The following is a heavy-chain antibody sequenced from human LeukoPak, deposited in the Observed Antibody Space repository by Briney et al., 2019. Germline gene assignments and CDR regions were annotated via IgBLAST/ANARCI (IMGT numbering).Heavy chain of an antibody. CDR2: IIPIFGTA. CDR1: GGTFTSYA. J-gene: IGHJ4*02. V-gene: IGHV1-69*05. D-gene: IGHD3-16*01. CDR3: CRVFTRSGEVCGSYYYY. Sequence: VPSVRVSCKASGGTFTSYAINWVREAPGQGLEWMGGIIPIFGTANYAQKFQGRVTITTDESTSTAYMELSSLRSEDATVYYCCRVFTRSGEVCGSYYYYWGQGTLVTVSS.